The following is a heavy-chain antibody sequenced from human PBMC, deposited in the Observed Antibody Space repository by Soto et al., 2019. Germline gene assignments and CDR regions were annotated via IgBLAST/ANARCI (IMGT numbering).Heavy chain of an antibody. V-gene: IGHV1-3*01. D-gene: IGHD1-7*01. CDR2: INAGKGNT. Sequence: ASVKVSCKASGYTFTSYAMHWVRQAPGQRLEWMGWINAGKGNTKYSQKFQGRVTITRDTSASTAYMELSSLRSEDTAVYYCAREISGTLFYWGQGTPVTVSS. CDR3: AREISGTLFY. J-gene: IGHJ4*02. CDR1: GYTFTSYA.